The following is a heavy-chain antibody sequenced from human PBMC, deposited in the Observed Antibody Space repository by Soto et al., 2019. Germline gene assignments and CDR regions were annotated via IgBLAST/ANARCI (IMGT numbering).Heavy chain of an antibody. Sequence: QVQLQESGPGLVKPSETLSLTCTVSGGSISSYYWSWIRQPPGKGLEWIGYIYYSGSTNYNPSLKSRVTISVDTSKNQFSLKLSFVTAADTAVYYCARGEMATTLPFDYWGQGTLVTVSS. J-gene: IGHJ4*02. CDR2: IYYSGST. D-gene: IGHD5-12*01. CDR1: GGSISSYY. V-gene: IGHV4-59*08. CDR3: ARGEMATTLPFDY.